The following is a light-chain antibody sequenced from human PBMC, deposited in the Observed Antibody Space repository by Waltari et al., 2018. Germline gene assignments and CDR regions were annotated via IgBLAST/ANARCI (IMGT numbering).Light chain of an antibody. J-gene: IGKJ2*01. CDR3: QQYGSSPYT. CDR2: GAS. V-gene: IGKV3-20*01. Sequence: EIVLTQSPGTLSLSPGARATLSCRASHSVSSSYLAWYQPKPGQAPRLLIYGASSRATGIPDRFSGSGAGTDFTLTISRLDPEDFAVYYCQQYGSSPYTFGQGTKLEIK. CDR1: HSVSSSY.